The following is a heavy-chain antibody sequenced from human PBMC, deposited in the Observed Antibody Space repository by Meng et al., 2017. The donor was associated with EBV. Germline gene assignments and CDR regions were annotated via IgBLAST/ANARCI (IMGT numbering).Heavy chain of an antibody. V-gene: IGHV4-34*01. CDR2: VNHAGRT. J-gene: IGHJ4*02. CDR3: AEGRGTFDY. Sequence: QVQLQPVGAGLLKPSGTLPLPCGLSGESFSGYYCSWVRQSPGKGLEWIGEVNHAGRTNFNPSLKSRVSISLDTSKNQFSLKLNSVTVADTAVYYCAEGRGTFDYWGRGTLVTVFS. CDR1: GESFSGYY.